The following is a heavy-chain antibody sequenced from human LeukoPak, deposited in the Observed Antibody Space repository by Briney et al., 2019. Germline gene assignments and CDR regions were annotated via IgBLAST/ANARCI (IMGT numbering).Heavy chain of an antibody. CDR2: IDWDDDK. V-gene: IGHV2-70*11. D-gene: IGHD6-13*01. Sequence: SGPALVKPTQTLTLTCTFSGFSPSTSGRCLSWISQHPGKALEWLARIDWDDDKYYSTSLKTTLTISKDTSKNQVVLTMTNMDTVDTATYYCARTRIAAAGTHEKYYYYYGMDVWGQGTTVTVSS. CDR3: ARTRIAAAGTHEKYYYYYGMDV. J-gene: IGHJ6*02. CDR1: GFSPSTSGRC.